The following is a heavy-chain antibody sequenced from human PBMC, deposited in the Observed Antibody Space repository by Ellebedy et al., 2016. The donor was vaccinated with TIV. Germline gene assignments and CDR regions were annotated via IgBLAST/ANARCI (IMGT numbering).Heavy chain of an antibody. D-gene: IGHD4-17*01. CDR1: GGSFSGYY. CDR2: IYYSGST. J-gene: IGHJ4*02. CDR3: ASQGWDYGDYVSSY. V-gene: IGHV4-59*08. Sequence: GSLRLSCAVYGGSFSGYYWSWIRQPPGKGLEWIGYIYYSGSTNYNPSLKSRVTISVDTSKNQFSLKLSSVTAADTAVYYCASQGWDYGDYVSSYWGQGTLVTVSS.